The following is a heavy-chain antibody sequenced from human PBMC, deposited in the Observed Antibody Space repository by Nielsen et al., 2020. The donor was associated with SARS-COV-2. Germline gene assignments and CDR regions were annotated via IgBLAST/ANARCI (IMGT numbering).Heavy chain of an antibody. J-gene: IGHJ3*02. V-gene: IGHV4-59*08. D-gene: IGHD4-17*01. CDR3: ARHGAHDYGENDAFDI. CDR2: IHYSGIT. Sequence: GSLRLSCTVSGGSISTCYWSWIRQAPGKGLEWIAYIHYSGITNYNTSLKSRVTISVDTSKNQFSLKLSSVTAADTAVYYCARHGAHDYGENDAFDIWGQGTMVTVSS. CDR1: GGSISTCY.